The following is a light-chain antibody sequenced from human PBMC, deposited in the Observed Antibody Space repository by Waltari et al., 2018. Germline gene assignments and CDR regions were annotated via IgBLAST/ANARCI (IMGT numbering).Light chain of an antibody. V-gene: IGLV2-8*01. CDR1: SSDVGGYNY. CDR2: EVS. CDR3: SSYGGSNNLV. Sequence: QSALTQPPSASGSPGQSVTISCTGTSSDVGGYNYVSWYQQHPGKAPKVMIYEVSKRPSGVPDRFSGPKSGNTASLTVSGVQAEDEADYYCSSYGGSNNLVFGGGTKLTVL. J-gene: IGLJ3*02.